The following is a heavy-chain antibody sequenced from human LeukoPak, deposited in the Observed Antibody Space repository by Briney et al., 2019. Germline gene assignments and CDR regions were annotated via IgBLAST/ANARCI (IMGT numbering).Heavy chain of an antibody. CDR3: ARGAPSSGWDFDY. J-gene: IGHJ4*02. CDR1: GYTFTGYY. CDR2: INPNSGGT. V-gene: IGHV1-2*02. D-gene: IGHD6-19*01. Sequence: GASVKVSCKASGYTFTGYYMHWVRQAPGQGLEWMGWINPNSGGTNYAQKFQGRVTMTRDTSISTAYMELSRLRSDDTAVYYCARGAPSSGWDFDYWGQGTLVTVSS.